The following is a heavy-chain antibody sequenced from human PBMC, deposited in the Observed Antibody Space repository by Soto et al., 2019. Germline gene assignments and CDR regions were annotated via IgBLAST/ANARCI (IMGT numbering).Heavy chain of an antibody. Sequence: YWGWIRKPPGKGLEWIGSMYNSESRSLHPSPKSRVTISVDTSKRQFSLKLTSVSAADTAVYYCAAPLYVFFFKQKTAYDFD. D-gene: IGHD3-10*02. J-gene: IGHJ4*01. V-gene: IGHV4-39*01. CDR3: AAPLYVFFFKQKTAYDFD. CDR1: Y. CDR2: MYNSESR.